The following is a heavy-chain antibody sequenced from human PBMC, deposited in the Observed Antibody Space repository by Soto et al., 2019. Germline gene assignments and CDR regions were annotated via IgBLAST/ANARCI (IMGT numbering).Heavy chain of an antibody. CDR2: IYYSGST. D-gene: IGHD2-15*01. Sequence: SETLSLTCTVSGGSISSYYWSWIRQPPGKGLEWIGYIYYSGSTNYNPSLKSRVTISVDTSKNQFSLKLSSVTAADTAVYYCARVPYSTEDNWFDPWGQGTLVTVSS. CDR1: GGSISSYY. J-gene: IGHJ5*02. CDR3: ARVPYSTEDNWFDP. V-gene: IGHV4-59*01.